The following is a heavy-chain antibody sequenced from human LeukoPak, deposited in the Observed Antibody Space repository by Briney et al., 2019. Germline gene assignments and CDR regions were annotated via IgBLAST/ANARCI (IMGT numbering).Heavy chain of an antibody. CDR3: ARVRGIQLWLRDDY. D-gene: IGHD5-18*01. CDR1: GGTFSSYA. Sequence: SVKVSCKASGGTFSSYAISWVRQAPGQGLEWMGGIIPIFGTANYAQKFQGRVTITADKSTSTAYMELSSLRSEDTAVYYCARVRGIQLWLRDDYWGQGTLVTVSS. CDR2: IIPIFGTA. V-gene: IGHV1-69*06. J-gene: IGHJ4*02.